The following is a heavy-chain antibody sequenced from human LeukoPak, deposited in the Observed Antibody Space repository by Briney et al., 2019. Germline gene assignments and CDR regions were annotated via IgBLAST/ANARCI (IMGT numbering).Heavy chain of an antibody. CDR1: GFSFSTYS. V-gene: IGHV3-21*01. CDR2: ISRNSRYI. Sequence: PGGSLRLSCAASGFSFSTYSMNWVRQAPGKGLEWVSSISRNSRYIYYADSMRGRFTISRDNAKNSLYLQMNSLRAEDTAVYYCVSARGYWGQGTLVTVSS. J-gene: IGHJ4*02. CDR3: VSARGY.